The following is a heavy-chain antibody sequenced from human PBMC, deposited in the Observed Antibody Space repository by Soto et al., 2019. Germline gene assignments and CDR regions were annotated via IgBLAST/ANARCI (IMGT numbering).Heavy chain of an antibody. J-gene: IGHJ6*02. CDR3: ARDRFPYGSGTYYYYGMDV. D-gene: IGHD3-10*01. CDR2: IIPIFGTA. CDR1: GGTFSSYA. V-gene: IGHV1-69*01. Sequence: QVQLVQSGAEVKKPGSSVKVSCKASGGTFSSYAISWVRQAPGQGLEWMGGIIPIFGTANYAQKFQGRVTITADESTSTAYMELSSLRSEDTAVYYCARDRFPYGSGTYYYYGMDVWGQGTTVTVSS.